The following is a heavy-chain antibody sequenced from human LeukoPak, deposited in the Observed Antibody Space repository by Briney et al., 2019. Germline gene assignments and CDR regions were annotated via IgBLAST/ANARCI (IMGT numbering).Heavy chain of an antibody. V-gene: IGHV1-69*13. CDR1: GGTFSSYA. D-gene: IGHD2-2*01. CDR2: IIPIFGTA. CDR3: ARRVGYCSSTSCYQGWFDP. J-gene: IGHJ5*02. Sequence: SVKVSCKASGGTFSSYAISWVRQAPGQGLEWMGGIIPIFGTANYAQKFQGRVTITADESTSTAYMELSSLRSEDTAVYYCARRVGYCSSTSCYQGWFDPWGQGTLVTVSS.